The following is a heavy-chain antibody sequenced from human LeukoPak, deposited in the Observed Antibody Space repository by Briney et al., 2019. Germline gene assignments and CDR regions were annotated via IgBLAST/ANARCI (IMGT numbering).Heavy chain of an antibody. J-gene: IGHJ4*02. Sequence: GASVKVSCKASGYTFTGYYMHWARQAPGHGLEWMGWINPNSGGTNYAQKFQGRVTMTRDTSISTAYMELSRLRSDDTAVYYCARDPLSNWGERTFDYWGQGTLVTVSS. V-gene: IGHV1-2*02. CDR1: GYTFTGYY. CDR2: INPNSGGT. D-gene: IGHD7-27*01. CDR3: ARDPLSNWGERTFDY.